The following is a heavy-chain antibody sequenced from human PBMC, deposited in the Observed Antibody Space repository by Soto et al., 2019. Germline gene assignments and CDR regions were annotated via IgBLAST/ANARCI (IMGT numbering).Heavy chain of an antibody. Sequence: PSGTLSLTCTVSGGSISSYYWSWIRQPAGKGLEWIGRIYTSGSTNYNPSLKSRVTMSVDTAKNQFSLNLSSVTAAADTAVYYCAKDRINLANDAFDIWGQGTMVTVSS. CDR2: IYTSGST. CDR1: GGSISSYY. V-gene: IGHV4-4*07. CDR3: AKDRINLANDAFDI. J-gene: IGHJ3*02.